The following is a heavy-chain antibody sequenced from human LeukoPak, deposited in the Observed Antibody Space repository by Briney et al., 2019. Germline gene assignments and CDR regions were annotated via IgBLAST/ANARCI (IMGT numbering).Heavy chain of an antibody. D-gene: IGHD6-19*01. CDR3: ARDPHRPAVADDY. Sequence: GGSLRLSCAASGFTFSSYSMNWVRQAPGQGLEWVSSISSSSSYIYYADSVKGRFTISRDNAKNSLYLQMNSLRAEDTAVYYCARDPHRPAVADDYWGQGTLVTVSS. CDR1: GFTFSSYS. V-gene: IGHV3-21*01. J-gene: IGHJ4*02. CDR2: ISSSSSYI.